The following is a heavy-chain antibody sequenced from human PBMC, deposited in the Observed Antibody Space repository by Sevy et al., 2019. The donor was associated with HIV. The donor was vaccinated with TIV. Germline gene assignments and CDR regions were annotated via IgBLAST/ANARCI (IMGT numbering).Heavy chain of an antibody. V-gene: IGHV3-30*02. D-gene: IGHD3-16*01. CDR3: AKDLWAALQGSQN. Sequence: GGSLRLSCAASGFTFSNYAMHWFRQAPGKGLEWVAYLYYDGSNKQYANSVKGRFTISRDNFKNTLYLQMNSLTVEDTALYFCAKDLWAALQGSQNWGQGTLVTVSS. J-gene: IGHJ1*01. CDR1: GFTFSNYA. CDR2: LYYDGSNK.